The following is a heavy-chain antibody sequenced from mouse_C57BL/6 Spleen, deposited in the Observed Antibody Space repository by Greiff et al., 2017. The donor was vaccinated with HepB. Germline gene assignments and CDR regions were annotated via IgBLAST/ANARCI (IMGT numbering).Heavy chain of an antibody. CDR3: ARWGSSLYYFDY. V-gene: IGHV1-53*01. CDR2: INPSNGGT. CDR1: GYTFTSYW. Sequence: QVQLQQPGPELVKPGASVKLSCKASGYTFTSYWMHWVKQRPGQGLEWIGNINPSNGGTNYNEKFKSKATLTVDKSSSTAYMQLSSLTSEDSAVYYCARWGSSLYYFDYWGQGTTLTVSS. J-gene: IGHJ2*01. D-gene: IGHD1-1*01.